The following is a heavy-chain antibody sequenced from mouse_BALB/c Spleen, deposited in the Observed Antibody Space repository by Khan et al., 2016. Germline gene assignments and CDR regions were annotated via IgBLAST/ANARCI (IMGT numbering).Heavy chain of an antibody. J-gene: IGHJ3*01. V-gene: IGHV6-6*02. Sequence: EVMLEESGGGLVQPGGSMKLSCVASGFTFSNYWMNWVRQSPEKGLEWVAEIRLKSNNYATHYAESVQGRFTISRDDSKSSVYMQMNNLRAEDTGIYYCTTGFAYWGQGTLVTVSA. CDR2: IRLKSNNYAT. CDR1: GFTFSNYW. CDR3: TTGFAY.